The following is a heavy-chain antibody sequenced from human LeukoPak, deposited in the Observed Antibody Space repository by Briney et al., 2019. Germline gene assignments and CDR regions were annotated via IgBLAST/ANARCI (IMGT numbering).Heavy chain of an antibody. CDR1: GFTFSSYA. CDR3: ARGPRGARIEVTATGVDY. V-gene: IGHV3-23*01. J-gene: IGHJ4*02. CDR2: ISGSGGST. D-gene: IGHD6-19*01. Sequence: GGSLRLSCAASGFTFSSYAMSWVRQAPGKGLEWVSAISGSGGSTYYADSVKGRFTISRDNPRNTLFLQMVSLRADDTAVYFCARGPRGARIEVTATGVDYWGQGTLVTVSS.